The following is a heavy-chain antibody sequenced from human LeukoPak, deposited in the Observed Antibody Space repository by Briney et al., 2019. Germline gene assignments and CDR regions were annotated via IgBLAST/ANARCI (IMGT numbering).Heavy chain of an antibody. CDR2: IYYSGST. CDR3: ATSGYSSSWLGVFDY. CDR1: GVPLYSGCFY. J-gene: IGHJ4*02. Sequence: SDTLSLPCTVSGVPLYSGCFYWNWIPQHPGKGLECSGYIYYSGSTSYNPSLKSRVTISVDTSKNQFSLKLSSVNAADTAVYYCATSGYSSSWLGVFDYWGQGTVVTVST. D-gene: IGHD2-2*01. V-gene: IGHV4-31*03.